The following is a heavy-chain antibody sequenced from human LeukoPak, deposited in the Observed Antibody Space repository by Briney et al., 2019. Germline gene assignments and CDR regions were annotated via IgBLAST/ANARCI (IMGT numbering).Heavy chain of an antibody. CDR2: ISSSGSTI. D-gene: IGHD3-16*01. CDR1: GYTFIDYY. J-gene: IGHJ3*02. V-gene: IGHV3-11*01. Sequence: GGSLRLSCAASGYTFIDYYMSRIRQAPGKGLEWVSYISSSGSTIYYADSVKGRFTISRDNAKNSLYLQMNSLRAEDTAVYYCAREDYWGAFDIWGQGTMVTVSS. CDR3: AREDYWGAFDI.